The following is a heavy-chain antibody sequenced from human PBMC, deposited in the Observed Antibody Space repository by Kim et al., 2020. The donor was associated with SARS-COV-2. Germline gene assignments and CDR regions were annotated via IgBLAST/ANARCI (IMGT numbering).Heavy chain of an antibody. V-gene: IGHV5-51*01. D-gene: IGHD2-21*01. Sequence: YSRSFQGQVTISADKSISTAYLQWSSLKASDTAMYYCARGIGYYYYYMDVWGKGTTVTVSS. CDR3: ARGIGYYYYYMDV. J-gene: IGHJ6*03.